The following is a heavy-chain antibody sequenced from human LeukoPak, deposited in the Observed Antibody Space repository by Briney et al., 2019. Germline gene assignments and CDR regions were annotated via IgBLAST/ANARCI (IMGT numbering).Heavy chain of an antibody. CDR2: ISYDGSNK. CDR3: AKDSESTAADTFDY. V-gene: IGHV3-30*18. D-gene: IGHD6-13*01. Sequence: PGGSLRLSCAASGFTLSSYGMHWVRQAPGKGLEWVAVISYDGSNKYYADSVKGRFTISRDNSKNTLYLQMNSLRAEDTAVYYCAKDSESTAADTFDYWGQGTLVTVSS. J-gene: IGHJ4*02. CDR1: GFTLSSYG.